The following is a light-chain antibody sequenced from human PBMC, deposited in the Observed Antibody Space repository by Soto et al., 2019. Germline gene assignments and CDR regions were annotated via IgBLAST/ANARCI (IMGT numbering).Light chain of an antibody. Sequence: QSALTQPASVSGSPGKSITISCTGTSSDVGAYNYVSWYQQHPAKAPKLMIYEVNNPPSGVSNRFSGSKSGNTASLTISGLQAEDEADYYCSSFTTSSTYAFGAGTKLTVL. CDR2: EVN. CDR1: SSDVGAYNY. CDR3: SSFTTSSTYA. J-gene: IGLJ1*01. V-gene: IGLV2-14*01.